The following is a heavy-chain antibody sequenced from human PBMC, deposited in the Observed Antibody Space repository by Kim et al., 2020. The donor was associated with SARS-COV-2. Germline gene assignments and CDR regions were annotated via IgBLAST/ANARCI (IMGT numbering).Heavy chain of an antibody. CDR1: GFTFDDYA. CDR3: AKGSEDYGDLLFDY. CDR2: ISWNSGSI. Sequence: GGPLRLSCAASGFTFDDYAMHWVRQAPGKGLEWVSGISWNSGSIGYADSVKGRFTISRDNAKNSLYLQMNSLRAEDTALYYCAKGSEDYGDLLFDYWGQG. J-gene: IGHJ4*02. V-gene: IGHV3-9*01. D-gene: IGHD4-17*01.